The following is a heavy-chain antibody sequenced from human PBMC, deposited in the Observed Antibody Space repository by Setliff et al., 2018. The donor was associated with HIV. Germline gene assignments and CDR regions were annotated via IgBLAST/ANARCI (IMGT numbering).Heavy chain of an antibody. CDR1: GDSINSHF. CDR3: ARGGKRAFDI. D-gene: IGHD1-26*01. V-gene: IGHV4-59*11. CDR2: ISSTGAA. Sequence: PSETLSLTCTVSGDSINSHFWTWIRKSPRKGLEWIGYISSTGAAWYNPSLKSRVTMSIDTSKIHFSLTLSSVSGADTAQYYCARGGKRAFDIWGQGAMVTVSS. J-gene: IGHJ3*02.